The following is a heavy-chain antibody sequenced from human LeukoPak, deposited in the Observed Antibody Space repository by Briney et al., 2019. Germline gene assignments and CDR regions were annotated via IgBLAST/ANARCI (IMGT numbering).Heavy chain of an antibody. D-gene: IGHD6-19*01. V-gene: IGHV3-23*01. CDR3: ANRRGSGFDY. CDR1: GFTFSSYA. J-gene: IGHJ4*02. CDR2: ISVIGGST. Sequence: PGGSLRLSRAASGFTFSSYAMSWVRQAPGRGLEWVSGISVIGGSTYYADSVKGRFTISRDNSKNTLYLQMNSLRAEDTAVYYCANRRGSGFDYWGQGTLVTVSS.